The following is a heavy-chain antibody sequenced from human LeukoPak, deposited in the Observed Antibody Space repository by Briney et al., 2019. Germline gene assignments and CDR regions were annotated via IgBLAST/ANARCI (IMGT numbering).Heavy chain of an antibody. CDR3: AEDTEYSDSSGLIDY. J-gene: IGHJ4*02. CDR1: GFTFDDYA. CDR2: ISWDGGTT. D-gene: IGHD6-6*01. Sequence: PGGSLRLSCAASGFTFDDYAMHWVRQAPGKGLEWVSLISWDGGTTYYANSVKGRFTISRDNSRNSLYLQMNSLRVEDTALYYCAEDTEYSDSSGLIDYWGQGTLVTVSS. V-gene: IGHV3-43D*03.